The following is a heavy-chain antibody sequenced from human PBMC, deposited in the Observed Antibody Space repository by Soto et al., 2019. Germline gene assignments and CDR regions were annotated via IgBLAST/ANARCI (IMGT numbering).Heavy chain of an antibody. D-gene: IGHD3-3*01. Sequence: GGSLRLSCAVSGFICSSYDMSWVRQAPGKGLEWVSTILVGGSTHYEDSVKGRFTITRDNGKNTVYLQMNSLRAGDTAVYYCARESRFLEWFRDPNDYYGMDVWGQGTKVTVSS. CDR2: ILVGGST. V-gene: IGHV3-23*01. J-gene: IGHJ6*02. CDR1: GFICSSYD. CDR3: ARESRFLEWFRDPNDYYGMDV.